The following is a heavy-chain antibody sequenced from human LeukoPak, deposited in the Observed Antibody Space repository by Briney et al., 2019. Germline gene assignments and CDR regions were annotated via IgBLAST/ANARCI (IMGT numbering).Heavy chain of an antibody. CDR2: ISGSGGST. D-gene: IGHD6-13*01. CDR3: AKDMSSSSWYVDYFDY. Sequence: GGSLRLSCAASGFTFSSYAMSWVRQAPGKGLEWVSAISGSGGSTYYADSVKGRFTISRDNSKNTLYLQMNSLRAEDTAVYYCAKDMSSSSWYVDYFDYWGQGTLVTVSS. V-gene: IGHV3-23*01. J-gene: IGHJ4*02. CDR1: GFTFSSYA.